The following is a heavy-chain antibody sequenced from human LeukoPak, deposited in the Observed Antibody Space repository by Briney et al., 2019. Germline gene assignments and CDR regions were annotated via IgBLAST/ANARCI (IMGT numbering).Heavy chain of an antibody. D-gene: IGHD1-7*01. CDR3: ARPPVPELIDAFDI. J-gene: IGHJ3*02. CDR2: IYPGDSDT. CDR1: GYSFTSYW. V-gene: IGHV5-51*01. Sequence: GESLKISCKVSGYSFTSYWIGWVRQMPGKGLEWMGIIYPGDSDTRYRPSFQGQVTISADKSISTAYLQWSSLKASDTAMYYCARPPVPELIDAFDIWGQGTMVTVSS.